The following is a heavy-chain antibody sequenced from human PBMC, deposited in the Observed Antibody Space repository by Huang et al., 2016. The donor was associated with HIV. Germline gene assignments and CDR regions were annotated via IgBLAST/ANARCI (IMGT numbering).Heavy chain of an antibody. J-gene: IGHJ5*02. Sequence: EVELVESGGGLVKPGGSLRLSCAASGFAFSSYGMNWVRQAPVKGFGVFAFVGSDSSYIYYADSVKGRVTISRDNSKSSIYLQLDSLRAEDTAVYYCAYQQWLVGGLNHWGQGTLVVVSS. D-gene: IGHD6-19*01. CDR3: AYQQWLVGGLNH. CDR2: VGSDSSYI. CDR1: GFAFSSYG. V-gene: IGHV3-21*02.